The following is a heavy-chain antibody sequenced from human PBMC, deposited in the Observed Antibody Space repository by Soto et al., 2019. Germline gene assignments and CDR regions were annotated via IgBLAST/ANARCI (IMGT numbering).Heavy chain of an antibody. V-gene: IGHV1-18*01. D-gene: IGHD6-13*01. CDR2: IIAYSGST. J-gene: IGHJ4*02. Sequence: ASVKVSCKASGYTFTTYGISWVRQAPGQGLEWMGWIIAYSGSTKFAQKLQGRVTMTTDTSTTTAYMELRSLTSDDTAVYYCARDFTKSSSWPYYFDYWGQGTLVTVS. CDR3: ARDFTKSSSWPYYFDY. CDR1: GYTFTTYG.